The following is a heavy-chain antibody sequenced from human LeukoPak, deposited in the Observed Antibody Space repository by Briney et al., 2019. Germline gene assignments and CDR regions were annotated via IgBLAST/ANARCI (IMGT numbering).Heavy chain of an antibody. CDR3: ARTATDAFDI. V-gene: IGHV3-74*01. CDR2: INADGSST. CDR1: GFTFISYW. J-gene: IGHJ3*02. D-gene: IGHD2-21*02. Sequence: AGGSLRLSCAASGFTFISYWMHWVRHDPGKGLVWVSRINADGSSTSYADSVKGRFTISRDNAKNTLYLQMNSLRAEDTAVYYCARTATDAFDIWGQGTMVTVSS.